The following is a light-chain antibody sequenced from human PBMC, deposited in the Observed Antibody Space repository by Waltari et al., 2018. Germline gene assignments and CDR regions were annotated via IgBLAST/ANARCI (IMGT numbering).Light chain of an antibody. CDR3: QQYKNFPIT. CDR1: PNINNW. CDR2: KAV. Sequence: DIQMTQSPSALSASVGDRVTVTCRASPNINNWLAWYQQKPGTAPELLIYKAVSLETGVPSRFSGSGSGTEFTLTISSLQPDDFATYYCQQYKNFPITFGQGTRLEIK. V-gene: IGKV1-5*03. J-gene: IGKJ5*01.